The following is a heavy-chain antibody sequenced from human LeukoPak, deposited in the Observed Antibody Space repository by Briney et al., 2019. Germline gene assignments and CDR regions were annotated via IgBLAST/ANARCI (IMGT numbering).Heavy chain of an antibody. CDR3: AKDVTTVTTQGDY. CDR2: IRCDGSDY. D-gene: IGHD4-17*01. J-gene: IGHJ4*02. CDR1: GFTFSSYG. Sequence: GGSLRLSCAASGFTFSSYGMHWVRQAPGKGLEWVAFIRCDGSDYYYADSVKGRFTISRDNSENTLYLQMNSLRTEDTAVYYCAKDVTTVTTQGDYWGQGTLVTVSS. V-gene: IGHV3-30*02.